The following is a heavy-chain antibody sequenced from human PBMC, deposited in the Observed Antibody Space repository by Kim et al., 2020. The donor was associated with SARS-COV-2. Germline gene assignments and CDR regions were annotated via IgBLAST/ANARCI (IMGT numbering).Heavy chain of an antibody. CDR3: TRSGQTWIYSYN. D-gene: IGHD5-12*01. V-gene: IGHV3-49*04. CDR1: GFTFGDYA. J-gene: IGHJ4*02. CDR2: IRSKAYGGTT. Sequence: GGSLRLSCTASGFTFGDYAMSWVRQAPGKGLEWVGFIRSKAYGGTTEYAASVKGRFTISRDDSKSIAYLQMNSLKTEDTAVYYCTRSGQTWIYSYNWGQGTLVTVSS.